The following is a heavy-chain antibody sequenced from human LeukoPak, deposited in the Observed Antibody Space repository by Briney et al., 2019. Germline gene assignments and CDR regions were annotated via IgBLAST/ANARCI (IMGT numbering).Heavy chain of an antibody. CDR3: ARRLAAANTDAFDI. J-gene: IGHJ3*02. CDR1: GYSFTTYW. V-gene: IGHV5-51*01. Sequence: GESLKISCKGSGYSFTTYWIAWVRQMPGKGLEWMGIIYPGDSDTRYSPSLQGQVTISADKSISTAYLQWSSLKASDTAMYYCARRLAAANTDAFDIWGQGTMVTISS. CDR2: IYPGDSDT. D-gene: IGHD6-13*01.